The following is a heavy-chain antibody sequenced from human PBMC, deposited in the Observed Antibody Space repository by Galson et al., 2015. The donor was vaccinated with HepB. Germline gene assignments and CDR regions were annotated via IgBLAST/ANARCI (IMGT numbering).Heavy chain of an antibody. Sequence: SLRLSCAASGFTFSSYAMHWVRQAPGKGLEWVAVISYDGSNKYYADSVKGRFTISRDNSKNTLYLQMNSLRAEDTAVYYCARVRPPRAYRAAYFDYWGQGTLVTVSS. CDR1: GFTFSSYA. J-gene: IGHJ4*02. V-gene: IGHV3-30*04. CDR2: ISYDGSNK. D-gene: IGHD6-13*01. CDR3: ARVRPPRAYRAAYFDY.